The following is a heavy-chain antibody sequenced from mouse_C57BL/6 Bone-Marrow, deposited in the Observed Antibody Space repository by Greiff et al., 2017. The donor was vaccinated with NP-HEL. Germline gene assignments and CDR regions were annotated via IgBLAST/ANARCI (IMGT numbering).Heavy chain of an antibody. D-gene: IGHD1-1*01. J-gene: IGHJ3*01. Sequence: EVKLQESGGGLVQPGGSLSLSCAASGFTFTDYYMSWVRQPPGKALEWLGFIRNKANGYTTEYSASVKGRFTISRDNSQSILYLQMNALRAEDSATYYCARFYYYGSAGAWFAYWGQGTLVTVSA. CDR1: GFTFTDYY. CDR2: IRNKANGYTT. CDR3: ARFYYYGSAGAWFAY. V-gene: IGHV7-3*01.